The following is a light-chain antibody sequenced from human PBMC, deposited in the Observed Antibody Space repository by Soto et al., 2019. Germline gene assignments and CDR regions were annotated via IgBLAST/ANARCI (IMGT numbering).Light chain of an antibody. Sequence: EIVMTQSPATLSLSPGERATLSCRASQSVSNYLAWYQQKPGQAPRLLIYDASNRATGIPARFSGSGPGTDFTLTISSLEPEDFAVYFCQQRSHWPPITFGQGTRLEIK. J-gene: IGKJ5*01. V-gene: IGKV3-11*01. CDR1: QSVSNY. CDR2: DAS. CDR3: QQRSHWPPIT.